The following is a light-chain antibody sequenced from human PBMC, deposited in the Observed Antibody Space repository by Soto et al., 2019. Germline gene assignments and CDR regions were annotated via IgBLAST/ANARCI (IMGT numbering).Light chain of an antibody. V-gene: IGKV1-33*01. CDR1: QDISNR. CDR3: KSCFTVPCT. J-gene: IGKJ2*02. CDR2: DAS. Sequence: DIQMAQSPSSLSASVRDRVTITCQASQDISNRLNWYHQKPGKAPNLLIYDASNLAAGVPSGFSGSGSGTHFTFTITSLQPEDSGTYYCKSCFTVPCTFSQGTKVDIK.